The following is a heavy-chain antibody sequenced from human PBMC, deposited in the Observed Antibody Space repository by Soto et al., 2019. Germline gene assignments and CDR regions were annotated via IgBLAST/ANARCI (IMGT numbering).Heavy chain of an antibody. CDR2: LSGSGGTT. CDR3: AKGDRSYCGADCYSDP. Sequence: EVQLLGSGGGLVQPGGSLRLSCAASGFTFNNYAMNWVRQAPGKGLEWVSGLSGSGGTTYYADSVNGRFTISRDNSRNTQYLQMIYLKAGDTAVYYCAKGDRSYCGADCYSDPWGQGTLVTGSS. J-gene: IGHJ5*02. CDR1: GFTFNNYA. V-gene: IGHV3-23*01. D-gene: IGHD2-21*02.